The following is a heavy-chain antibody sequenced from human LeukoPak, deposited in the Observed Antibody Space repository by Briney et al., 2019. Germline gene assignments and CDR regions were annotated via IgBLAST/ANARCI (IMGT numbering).Heavy chain of an antibody. CDR2: INPSGSST. V-gene: IGHV1-46*01. CDR3: AAAQGYYYYYIDV. D-gene: IGHD6-6*01. Sequence: GASVKVSCKASGYTFTSSYMHWVRQAPGQGLEWMGIINPSGSSTNYAQKFQGRVTMTRDMSTSTVYMELSSLRSEDTAVYYCAAAQGYYYYYIDVWGKGTTVTVSS. J-gene: IGHJ6*03. CDR1: GYTFTSSY.